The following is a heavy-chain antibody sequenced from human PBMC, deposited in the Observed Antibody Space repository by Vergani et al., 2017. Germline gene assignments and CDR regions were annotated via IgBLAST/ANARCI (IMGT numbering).Heavy chain of an antibody. CDR2: IYPDDSDT. V-gene: IGHV5-51*01. Sequence: EVQLVQSGAEVIQPGESLKISCKASGYTFTSYWIGWVRQMPGKGLEWMGIIYPDDSDTRYSPSFQGHVTIPADKSVSTTYLHWSSLKASDTAMYYCARLWGGFDSWGQGTLVTVSS. CDR3: ARLWGGFDS. CDR1: GYTFTSYW. D-gene: IGHD3-16*01. J-gene: IGHJ4*02.